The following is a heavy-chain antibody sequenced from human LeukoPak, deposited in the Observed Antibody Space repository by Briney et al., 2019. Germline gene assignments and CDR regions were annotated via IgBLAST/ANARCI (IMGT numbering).Heavy chain of an antibody. V-gene: IGHV4-59*01. J-gene: IGHJ4*02. D-gene: IGHD3-22*01. CDR3: ARATDYYDEFDY. Sequence: SETLSLTCTVSGGSISSYYWSWIRQPPGKGLEWIGYIYYSGSTNYNPSLKSRVTISVDTPKNQFSLKLSSVTAADTAVYYCARATDYYDEFDYWGQGTLVTVSS. CDR2: IYYSGST. CDR1: GGSISSYY.